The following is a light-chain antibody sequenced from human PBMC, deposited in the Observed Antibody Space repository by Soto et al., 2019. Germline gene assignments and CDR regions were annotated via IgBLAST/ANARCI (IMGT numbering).Light chain of an antibody. V-gene: IGKV3-11*01. CDR1: QSVSGY. Sequence: DIVLTQSPVTLSLYPGESATLSCRASQSVSGYLVWYQQKPGQAPRLLIYDASTRAAGIPARFIGSGSGTDFTLTISSLEPEDSAVYYCQQHLGRHTFGQGTKVDIK. J-gene: IGKJ1*01. CDR2: DAS. CDR3: QQHLGRHT.